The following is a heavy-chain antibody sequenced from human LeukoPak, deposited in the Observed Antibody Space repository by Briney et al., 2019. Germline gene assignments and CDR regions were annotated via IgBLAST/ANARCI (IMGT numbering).Heavy chain of an antibody. CDR2: ISSSGSAI. D-gene: IGHD3-22*01. Sequence: GGSLRLSCEASGFTFSDSAMNWVRQAPGKGLEGVSFISSSGSAIHYADSVRGRFTISRDNAKNSLYLQMSRLRAEDTAVYYCAREKLSFFDSSGYFDYWGQGTLVTVSS. V-gene: IGHV3-48*03. CDR3: AREKLSFFDSSGYFDY. J-gene: IGHJ4*02. CDR1: GFTFSDSA.